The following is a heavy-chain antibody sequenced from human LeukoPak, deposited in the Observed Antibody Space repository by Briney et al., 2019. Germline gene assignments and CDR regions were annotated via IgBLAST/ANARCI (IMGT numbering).Heavy chain of an antibody. CDR2: ISAYNGNT. Sequence: ASVKVSCKASGYTFTSYGISWVRQAPGQGLEWMGWISAYNGNTNYAQKLQGRVTMTTDTSTSTAYMELRSLRSDDTAVYYCARGYCSGGSCYRHYYYYGMDVWGQGTTVTVSS. CDR3: ARGYCSGGSCYRHYYYYGMDV. D-gene: IGHD2-15*01. V-gene: IGHV1-18*01. J-gene: IGHJ6*02. CDR1: GYTFTSYG.